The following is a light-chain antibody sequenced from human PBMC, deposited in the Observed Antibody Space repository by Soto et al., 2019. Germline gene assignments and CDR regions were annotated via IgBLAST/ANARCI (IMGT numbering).Light chain of an antibody. V-gene: IGKV3-20*01. CDR1: QSVSSSY. CDR3: QQYGSSRWT. Sequence: EIVLTQSPGTLSLSPGERATLSCRASQSVSSSYLAWYQQKPGQAPRLLIYGASSRATGIPDRFIGSGSGTDFTLNISRLEPEDFAVYYCQQYGSSRWTFGQGTKVEIK. J-gene: IGKJ1*01. CDR2: GAS.